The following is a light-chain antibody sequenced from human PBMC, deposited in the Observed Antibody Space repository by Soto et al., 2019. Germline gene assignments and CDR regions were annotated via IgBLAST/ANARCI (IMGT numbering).Light chain of an antibody. V-gene: IGLV2-14*01. CDR3: SSYTSSSTL. CDR1: SSDVGGYNY. CDR2: EVS. J-gene: IGLJ2*01. Sequence: QSALTQPASVSGSPGPSITISCTGTSSDVGGYNYVSWYQQHPGKAPKLMIYEVSNRPSGVSTRFSGSKSGNTASLTISGLQAEDEADYYCSSYTSSSTLFGGGTKVTVL.